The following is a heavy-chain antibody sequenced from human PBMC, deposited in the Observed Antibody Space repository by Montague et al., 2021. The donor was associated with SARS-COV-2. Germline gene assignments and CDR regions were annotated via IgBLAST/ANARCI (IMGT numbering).Heavy chain of an antibody. Sequence: SETLSLTCTVSGDSISSSSYFWGWIRQPPGKGLEWIGSIYYSGSTYYNPSLKSQVTISVDTSKNQFSLKLSSVTAADTAVFYCARKTSRGLTIFGVVTASYCFDYWGQGTLVTVSS. J-gene: IGHJ4*02. CDR1: GDSISSSSYF. D-gene: IGHD3-3*01. CDR2: IYYSGST. CDR3: ARKTSRGLTIFGVVTASYCFDY. V-gene: IGHV4-39*01.